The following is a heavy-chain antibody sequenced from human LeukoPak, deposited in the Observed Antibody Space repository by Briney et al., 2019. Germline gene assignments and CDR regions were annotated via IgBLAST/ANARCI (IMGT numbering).Heavy chain of an antibody. D-gene: IGHD2/OR15-2a*01. CDR3: ASYLTSIPSGMDV. CDR2: ISYDGSNK. J-gene: IGHJ6*02. CDR1: RFTFSDYG. Sequence: PGRSLRLSCTASRFTFSDYGMHWVRQAPGKGLEWVAFISYDGSNKYYADSVKGRFTISRDNGKNTLYLQLNSLRAEDTAVYYCASYLTSIPSGMDVWGQGTTVTVSS. V-gene: IGHV3-30*03.